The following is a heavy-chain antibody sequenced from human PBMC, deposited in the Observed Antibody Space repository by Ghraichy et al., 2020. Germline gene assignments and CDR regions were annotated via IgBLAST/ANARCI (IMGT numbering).Heavy chain of an antibody. Sequence: ASVKVSCKASGYTFTGYYMHWVRQAPGQGLEWMGWINPNSGGTNYAQKFQGRVTMTRDTSISTAYMELSRLRSDDTAVYYCARGPGGYYSHFDYWGQGTLVTVSS. V-gene: IGHV1-2*02. CDR3: ARGPGGYYSHFDY. CDR1: GYTFTGYY. CDR2: INPNSGGT. D-gene: IGHD3-22*01. J-gene: IGHJ4*02.